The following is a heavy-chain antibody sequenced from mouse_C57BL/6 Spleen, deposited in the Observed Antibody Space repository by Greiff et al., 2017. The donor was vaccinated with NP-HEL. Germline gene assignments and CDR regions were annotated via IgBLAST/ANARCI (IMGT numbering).Heavy chain of an antibody. CDR2: IYPGDGDT. J-gene: IGHJ2*01. Sequence: VKLQESGPELVKPGASVKISCKASGYAFSSSWMNWVKQRPGKGLEWIGRIYPGDGDTNYNGKFKGKATLTADKSSSTAYMQLSSLTSEDSAVYFCARGVNFYYFDYWGQGTTLTVSS. CDR1: GYAFSSSW. CDR3: ARGVNFYYFDY. D-gene: IGHD1-3*01. V-gene: IGHV1-82*01.